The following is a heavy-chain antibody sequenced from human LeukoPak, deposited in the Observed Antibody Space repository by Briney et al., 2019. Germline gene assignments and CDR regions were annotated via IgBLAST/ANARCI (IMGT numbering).Heavy chain of an antibody. CDR3: ATDLSGSYFEYYFDY. Sequence: GGSLRLSCAASGFIFSSYAMSWVRLAPGKELEWVSAISGSGSNTYYVDSVKGRFTISRDNSKNTLYLQMNSLRAEDTAVFYCATDLSGSYFEYYFDYWGQGTLVTVSS. J-gene: IGHJ4*02. V-gene: IGHV3-23*01. CDR2: ISGSGSNT. CDR1: GFIFSSYA. D-gene: IGHD1-26*01.